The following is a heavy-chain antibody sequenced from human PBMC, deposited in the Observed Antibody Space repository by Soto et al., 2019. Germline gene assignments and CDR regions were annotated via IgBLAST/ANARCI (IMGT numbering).Heavy chain of an antibody. CDR1: GGHFSSYS. CDR2: ISSSSSYI. D-gene: IGHD6-13*01. V-gene: IGHV3-21*01. Sequence: GGSLRVSWAAAGGHFSSYSRNWVRQDPGKGLEWVSSISSSSSYIYYADSVKGRFTISRDNAKNSLYLQMNSLRAEDTAVYYCAAVSDSSSWNYYYYYGMDVWGQGTTVTVSS. CDR3: AAVSDSSSWNYYYYYGMDV. J-gene: IGHJ6*02.